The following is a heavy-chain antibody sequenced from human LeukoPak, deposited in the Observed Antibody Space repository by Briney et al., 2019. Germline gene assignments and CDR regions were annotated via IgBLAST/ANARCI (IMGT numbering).Heavy chain of an antibody. CDR1: GFTFSSYA. CDR2: ISYDGSNK. V-gene: IGHV3-30-3*01. J-gene: IGHJ4*02. D-gene: IGHD6-19*01. CDR3: AKDLSLWGSGWFYYFDY. Sequence: GGSLRLSCAASGFTFSSYAMHWVRQAPGKGLEWVAVISYDGSNKYYADSVKGRFTISRDNSKNTLYLQMNSLRAEDTAVYYCAKDLSLWGSGWFYYFDYWGQGTLVTVSS.